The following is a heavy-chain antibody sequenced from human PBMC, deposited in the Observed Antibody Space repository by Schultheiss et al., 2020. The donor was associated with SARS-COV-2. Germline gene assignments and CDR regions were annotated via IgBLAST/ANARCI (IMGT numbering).Heavy chain of an antibody. CDR3: ASGGSYSGYVLYYYYYMDV. CDR1: GGSISSSNW. Sequence: SETLSLTCAVSGGSISSSNWWSWVRQPPGKGLEWIGSIYYSGSTYYNPSLKSRVTISVDTSKNQFSLKLSSVTAADTAVYYCASGGSYSGYVLYYYYYMDVWGKGTTVTVSS. CDR2: IYYSGST. V-gene: IGHV4-39*01. D-gene: IGHD5-12*01. J-gene: IGHJ6*03.